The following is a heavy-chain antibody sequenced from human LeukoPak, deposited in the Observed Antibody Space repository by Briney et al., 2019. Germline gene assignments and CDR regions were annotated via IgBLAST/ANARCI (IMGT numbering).Heavy chain of an antibody. D-gene: IGHD3-10*02. CDR3: AELGITMIGGV. Sequence: GGSLRLSCAASGFTVSSNYMNWVRQAPGKGLEWVSYISSSGSTIYYADSVKGRFTISRDNAKNSLYLQMNSLRAEDTAVYYCAELGITMIGGVWGKGTTVTVSS. CDR2: ISSSGSTI. CDR1: GFTVSSNY. J-gene: IGHJ6*04. V-gene: IGHV3-48*03.